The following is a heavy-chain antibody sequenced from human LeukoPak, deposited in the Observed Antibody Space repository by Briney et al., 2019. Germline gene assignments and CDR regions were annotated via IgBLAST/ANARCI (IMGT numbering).Heavy chain of an antibody. Sequence: SETLSLTCTVSGGSVSSGSYYWSWIRQPPGKGLEWIGYIYYSGSTNYNPSLKSRVTISVDTSKNQFSLKLSSVTAADTAVYYCAREVNLGEFDYWGQGTLVTVSS. D-gene: IGHD3-16*01. J-gene: IGHJ4*02. CDR1: GGSVSSGSYY. CDR3: AREVNLGEFDY. CDR2: IYYSGST. V-gene: IGHV4-61*01.